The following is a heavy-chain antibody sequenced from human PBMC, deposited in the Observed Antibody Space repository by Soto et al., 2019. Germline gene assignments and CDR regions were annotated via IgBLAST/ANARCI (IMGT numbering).Heavy chain of an antibody. D-gene: IGHD5-12*01. Sequence: SETLSLTCAVYGGSFTGFYWSWIRQSPGKGLEWIGEIYYSGSTKYNPSLKSRVTISVDTSKSQFYLKLSSVTAADTAVYYCARDAGGYSAYVDFWGQGTLVTVSS. CDR1: GGSFTGFY. V-gene: IGHV4-34*01. CDR3: ARDAGGYSAYVDF. CDR2: IYYSGST. J-gene: IGHJ4*02.